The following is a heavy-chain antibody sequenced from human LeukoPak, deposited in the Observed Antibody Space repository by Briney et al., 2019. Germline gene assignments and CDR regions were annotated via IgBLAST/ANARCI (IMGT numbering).Heavy chain of an antibody. J-gene: IGHJ4*02. CDR1: GYTFTSYG. Sequence: GASVKVSCKASGYTFTSYGISWVRQAPGQGLEWMGWISAYNGNTNYAQKLQGRVTMTTDTSTSTAYMELRSLRSDDTAVYYCARFRWSHNSNYVPPFDYWGQGTLVTVSS. D-gene: IGHD4-11*01. CDR3: ARFRWSHNSNYVPPFDY. CDR2: ISAYNGNT. V-gene: IGHV1-18*01.